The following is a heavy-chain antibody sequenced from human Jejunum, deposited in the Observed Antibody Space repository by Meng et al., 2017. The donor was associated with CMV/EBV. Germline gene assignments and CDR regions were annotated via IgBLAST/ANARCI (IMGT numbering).Heavy chain of an antibody. CDR3: ARGYSSGWNYFHY. CDR1: GASISSGDFF. Sequence: SAPGLVSPSQTRSHACPASGASISSGDFFWRWIRQPPGKGLEYIGYIDNRGSTYYNPSLKSRVTISMDTSKNPFSLKLTSVTAADTAVYYCARGYSSGWNYFHYWGQGTLVTVSS. CDR2: IDNRGST. V-gene: IGHV4-30-4*01. J-gene: IGHJ4*02. D-gene: IGHD6-19*01.